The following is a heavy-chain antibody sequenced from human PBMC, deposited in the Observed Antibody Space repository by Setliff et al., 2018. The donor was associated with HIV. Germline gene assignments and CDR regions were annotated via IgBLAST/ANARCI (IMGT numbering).Heavy chain of an antibody. CDR2: INNSGTT. CDR3: ARDRQIAAAGRSNYYYGMDV. J-gene: IGHJ6*02. CDR1: GFTVSTNF. Sequence: GGSLRLSCAASGFTVSTNFMTWVRQAPGKGLEWVSVINNSGTTKYADSVKGRFTISRDNSKNTVLLQMNSLRADDTAVYYCARDRQIAAAGRSNYYYGMDVWGQGTTVTV. D-gene: IGHD6-13*01. V-gene: IGHV3-53*01.